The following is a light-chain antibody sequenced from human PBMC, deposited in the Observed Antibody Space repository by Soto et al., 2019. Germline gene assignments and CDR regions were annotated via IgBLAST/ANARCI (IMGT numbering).Light chain of an antibody. Sequence: LRHSRSTLSLYKRERATPYCGASQSVSSSYLAWYQQKPGQAPRLLIYGASRRAIGTPDRFSGSGSGTDFTLTISRLEPEDFEVYYCQQYGDSLTFGGGSKADIK. CDR2: GAS. J-gene: IGKJ4*01. CDR1: QSVSSSY. CDR3: QQYGDSLT. V-gene: IGKV3-20*01.